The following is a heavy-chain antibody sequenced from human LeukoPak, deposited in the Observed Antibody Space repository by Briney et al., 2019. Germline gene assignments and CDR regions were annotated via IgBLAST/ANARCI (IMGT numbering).Heavy chain of an antibody. Sequence: SETLSLTCTVSGGSVSSGSYYWSWIRQPPGKGLEWIGYIYYSGSTNYNPSLKSRVTISVDTSKNQFSLKLSSVTAADTAVYYCARDYGSGINWFDPWGQGTLVTVSS. CDR1: GGSVSSGSYY. D-gene: IGHD3-10*01. V-gene: IGHV4-61*01. CDR2: IYYSGST. J-gene: IGHJ5*02. CDR3: ARDYGSGINWFDP.